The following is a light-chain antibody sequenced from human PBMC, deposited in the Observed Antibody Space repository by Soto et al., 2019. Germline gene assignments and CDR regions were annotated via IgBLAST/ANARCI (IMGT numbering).Light chain of an antibody. CDR1: QSISSW. V-gene: IGKV1-5*03. Sequence: DIQMTQSPSTLSASVGDRVTITCRASQSISSWLAWYQQKPGKAPKLLIYKASSLESGVPSRFSGSGSGTEFTLTISSLQHDDFAIYYCQQYNSYPSFGQGIKV. CDR2: KAS. CDR3: QQYNSYPS. J-gene: IGKJ1*01.